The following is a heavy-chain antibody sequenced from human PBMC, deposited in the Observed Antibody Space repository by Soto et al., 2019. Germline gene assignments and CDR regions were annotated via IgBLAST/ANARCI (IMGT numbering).Heavy chain of an antibody. V-gene: IGHV1-3*05. CDR2: INAGNGNT. J-gene: IGHJ6*02. CDR3: ARDPSYYGMDV. Sequence: QVQLVQSGAEEKKPGASVKVSCKASGYTFTSYAMHWVRQAPGQRLEWMGWINAGNGNTKYSQKFQGRVTITRDTSASTAYMELSRRRSEDTAVYYCARDPSYYGMDVWGQGTTVTVSS. CDR1: GYTFTSYA.